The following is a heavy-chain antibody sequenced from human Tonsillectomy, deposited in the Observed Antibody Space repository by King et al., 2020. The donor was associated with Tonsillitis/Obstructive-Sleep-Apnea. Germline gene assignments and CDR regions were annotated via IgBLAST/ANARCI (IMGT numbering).Heavy chain of an antibody. J-gene: IGHJ4*02. V-gene: IGHV3-30*04. CDR2: ISHDGSKK. CDR1: GFTLNNYT. Sequence: VQLVQSGGGVVQPGRSLRLSCVGSGFTLNNYTLQWVRQAPGRGLEWVAVISHDGSKKYYTDSVKGRFTISRDKSKNKVYLQMNSLGAEDTAVYYCARDQEQQLVPGFFDYWGQGTLVTVSS. D-gene: IGHD6-13*01. CDR3: ARDQEQQLVPGFFDY.